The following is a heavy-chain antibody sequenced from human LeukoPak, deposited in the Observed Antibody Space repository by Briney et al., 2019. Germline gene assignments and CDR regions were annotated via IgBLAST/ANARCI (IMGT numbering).Heavy chain of an antibody. Sequence: SETLSLTCIVSGYSISSGYYWGWIRQPPGKGLEWIGSIYHSGSSLYNPSLKSRVTISVDTSKNQFSLKLRSMTAADTAVYYCARSPLDSSLVSWGQGTLVTVSS. CDR3: ARSPLDSSLVS. D-gene: IGHD6-13*01. V-gene: IGHV4-38-2*02. CDR1: GYSISSGYY. CDR2: IYHSGSS. J-gene: IGHJ4*02.